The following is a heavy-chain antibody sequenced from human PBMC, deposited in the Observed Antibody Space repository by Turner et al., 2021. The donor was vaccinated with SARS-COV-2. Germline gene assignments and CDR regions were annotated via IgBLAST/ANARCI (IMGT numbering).Heavy chain of an antibody. V-gene: IGHV4-4*07. CDR1: GGSFTRFS. CDR2: VFSNGST. D-gene: IGHD4-17*01. CDR3: ARDYGGNSNYFHH. J-gene: IGHJ1*01. Sequence: QVQLQESGPGLVKPSETLSLTCSVSGGSFTRFSWSWIRQPAGKGLEWIGRVFSNGSTNYNPSLKSRVTMSVDTSKNQFSLNLSSVTAADTAVYYCARDYGGNSNYFHHWGQGTLVTVSS.